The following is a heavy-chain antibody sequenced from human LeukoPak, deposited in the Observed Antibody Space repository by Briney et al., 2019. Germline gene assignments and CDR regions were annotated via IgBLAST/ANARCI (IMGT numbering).Heavy chain of an antibody. CDR2: INHSGRT. J-gene: IGHJ4*02. CDR1: GGSFSGQY. V-gene: IGHV4-34*01. CDR3: ARSSTIFGVVTNFDY. Sequence: SETLSLTCAVYGGSFSGQYWSWIRQPPGKGLEWIGEINHSGRTNYNPSLKSRVTISVDTSKNQFSLKLSSVTAADTAVYYCARSSTIFGVVTNFDYWGQGTLVTVSS. D-gene: IGHD3-3*01.